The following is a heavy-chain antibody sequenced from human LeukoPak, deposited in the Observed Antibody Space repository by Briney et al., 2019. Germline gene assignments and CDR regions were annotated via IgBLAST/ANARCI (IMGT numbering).Heavy chain of an antibody. CDR1: GGTFSSYA. D-gene: IGHD5-18*01. CDR2: IIPIFGTA. Sequence: SVKVSCKASGGTFSSYAISWVRQAPGQGLERMGGIIPIFGTANYAQKFQGRVTITTDESTSTAYMELSSLRSEDTAVYYCAREYSYGPQYFDYWGQGTLVTVSS. V-gene: IGHV1-69*05. J-gene: IGHJ4*02. CDR3: AREYSYGPQYFDY.